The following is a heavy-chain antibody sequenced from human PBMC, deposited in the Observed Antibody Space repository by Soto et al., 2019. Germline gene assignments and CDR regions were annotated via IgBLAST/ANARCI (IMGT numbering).Heavy chain of an antibody. V-gene: IGHV1-46*01. Sequence: ASVKVSCKASGYTFTSYYMHWVRQAPGQGLEWMGIINPSGGSTSYAQKFQGRVTMTRDTSTSTVYMELSSLRSEDTAVYYCETDHHYDSSAPGGMEVWGQGTTVTVSS. J-gene: IGHJ6*02. CDR2: INPSGGST. CDR1: GYTFTSYY. D-gene: IGHD3-22*01. CDR3: ETDHHYDSSAPGGMEV.